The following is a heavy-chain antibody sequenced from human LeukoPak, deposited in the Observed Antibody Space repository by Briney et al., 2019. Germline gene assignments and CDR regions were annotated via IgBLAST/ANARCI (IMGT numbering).Heavy chain of an antibody. CDR1: GFTFSSYA. Sequence: GGSLRLSCAASGFTFSSYAMSWVRQAPGKGLEWVSAISGSGGSTYYADSVKGRFTISRDNSKNTLYLQMNSLRAEDTAVYYCAKAGSYYYDSSGYGDWYFDLWGRGTLVTVSS. CDR3: AKAGSYYYDSSGYGDWYFDL. CDR2: ISGSGGST. D-gene: IGHD3-22*01. V-gene: IGHV3-23*01. J-gene: IGHJ2*01.